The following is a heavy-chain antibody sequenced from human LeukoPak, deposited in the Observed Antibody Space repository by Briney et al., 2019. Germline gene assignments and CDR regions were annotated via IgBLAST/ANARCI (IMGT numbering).Heavy chain of an antibody. V-gene: IGHV1-2*02. J-gene: IGHJ4*02. CDR3: AAKSRLTMVRGGDLPTLDY. Sequence: GASVKVSCKASGYTSTGYYMHWVRQAPGQGLEWMGWINPNSGGTNYAQKFQGRVTMTRDTSISTAYMELSRLRSDDTAVYYCAAKSRLTMVRGGDLPTLDYWGQGTLVTVSS. CDR2: INPNSGGT. D-gene: IGHD3-10*01. CDR1: GYTSTGYY.